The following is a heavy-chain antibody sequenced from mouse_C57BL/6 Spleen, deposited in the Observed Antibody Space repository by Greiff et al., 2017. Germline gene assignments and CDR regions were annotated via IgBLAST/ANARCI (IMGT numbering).Heavy chain of an antibody. V-gene: IGHV14-4*01. D-gene: IGHD2-1*01. CDR3: TALSTIRTFDY. CDR2: IDPENGDT. Sequence: VQLKQSGAELVRPGASVKLSCTASGFNIKDDYMHWVKQRPEQGLEWIGWIDPENGDTEYASKFQGKATITADTSSNTAYLQLSSLTSEDTAVYYCTALSTIRTFDYWGQGTTLTVSS. J-gene: IGHJ2*01. CDR1: GFNIKDDY.